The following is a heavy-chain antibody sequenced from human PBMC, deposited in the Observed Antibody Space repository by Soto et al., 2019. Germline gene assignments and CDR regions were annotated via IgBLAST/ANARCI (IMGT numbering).Heavy chain of an antibody. CDR2: ISFSGAT. D-gene: IGHD1-26*01. CDR3: ARDMHAGFTHYFDP. V-gene: IGHV4-59*01. J-gene: IGHJ5*02. Sequence: SETLSLTCTVSGVSITSYFWSWLRQTPGKGLDWIESISFSGATYSNPSLKGRAALSVDTAENQLPLKLTSMTAADTAVYYCARDMHAGFTHYFDPWGQGTLVTVSS. CDR1: GVSITSYF.